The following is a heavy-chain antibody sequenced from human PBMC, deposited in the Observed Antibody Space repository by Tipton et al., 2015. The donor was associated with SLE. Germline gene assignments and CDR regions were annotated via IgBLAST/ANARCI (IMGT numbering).Heavy chain of an antibody. V-gene: IGHV3-30*04. D-gene: IGHD3-22*01. CDR3: ARTNHYYDSTGYPHY. J-gene: IGHJ4*02. CDR1: GFTFGRYP. Sequence: SLRLSCAASGFTFGRYPLNWVRQAPGKGLEWVAVISDDGSHKYHADSVKGRFTISRDNFKNTLYLQMNSLRTEDTAMYYCARTNHYYDSTGYPHYWGQGTLVTVSS. CDR2: ISDDGSHK.